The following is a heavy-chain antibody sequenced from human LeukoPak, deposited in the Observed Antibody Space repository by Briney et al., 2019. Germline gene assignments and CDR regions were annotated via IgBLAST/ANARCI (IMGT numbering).Heavy chain of an antibody. D-gene: IGHD6-13*01. CDR3: ARGAAGPEPYYYYGMDV. V-gene: IGHV3-7*01. CDR2: IKQDGSEK. CDR1: GFTFSSYW. J-gene: IGHJ6*02. Sequence: GGSLRLSCAASGFTFSSYWMSWVRQAPGKGLEWVANIKQDGSEKYYVDSVKGRFTISRDNAKNSLYLQMNSLRAEDTAVYYCARGAAGPEPYYYYGMDVWGQGTTVTVSS.